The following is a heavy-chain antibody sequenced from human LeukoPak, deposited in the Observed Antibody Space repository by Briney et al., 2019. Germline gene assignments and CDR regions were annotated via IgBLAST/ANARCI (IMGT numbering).Heavy chain of an antibody. D-gene: IGHD3-22*01. CDR1: GGSISSYY. CDR3: ATTINYYDSSGHYYNWFDP. J-gene: IGHJ5*02. CDR2: IFYSGST. V-gene: IGHV4-59*01. Sequence: PSETLSLTCTVSGGSISSYYWSSIRQPPGKGLEWNGYIFYSGSTNYNPSLKSRVTISVDTSKNQFSLRLTSVTAADTAVYYCATTINYYDSSGHYYNWFDPWGQGTLVTVSS.